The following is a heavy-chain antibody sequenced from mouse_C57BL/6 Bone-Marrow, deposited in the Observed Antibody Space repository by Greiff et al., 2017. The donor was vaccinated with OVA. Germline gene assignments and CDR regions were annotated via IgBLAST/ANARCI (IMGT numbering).Heavy chain of an antibody. D-gene: IGHD2-3*01. J-gene: IGHJ3*01. CDR3: ALIYDGYYVGFAY. Sequence: EVQLQQSVAELVRPGASVKLSCTASGFNIKNTYMHWVKQRPEQGLEWIGRIDPANGNTKYAPKFQGKATITADPSSNTAYLQLSSLTSEDTAIYYCALIYDGYYVGFAYWGQGTLVTVSA. CDR2: IDPANGNT. CDR1: GFNIKNTY. V-gene: IGHV14-3*01.